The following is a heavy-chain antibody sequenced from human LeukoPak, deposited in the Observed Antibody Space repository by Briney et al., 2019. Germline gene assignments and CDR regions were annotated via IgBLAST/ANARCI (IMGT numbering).Heavy chain of an antibody. CDR2: IKQDGSEK. CDR3: ARLDYGDYNYYFDY. CDR1: GFTFSSYW. D-gene: IGHD4-17*01. Sequence: GGSLRLSCAASGFTFSSYWMSWVRQAPGKGLEWVANIKQDGSEKYYVDSVKGRFIISRDNAKNSLYLQMNSLRAEDTAVYYCARLDYGDYNYYFDYWGQGTLVTVSS. J-gene: IGHJ4*02. V-gene: IGHV3-7*04.